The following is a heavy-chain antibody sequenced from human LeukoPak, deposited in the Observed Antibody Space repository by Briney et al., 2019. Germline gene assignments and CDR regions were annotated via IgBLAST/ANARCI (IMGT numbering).Heavy chain of an antibody. Sequence: GGSLRLSCAASGFTFSSYWMHWVRQAPGKGLVWVSRINTDGSSTSYADSVKGRFTISRDNAKNTLYLQMNSLRAEDTAVYYCARIAAAEQMYWYFDLWGRGTLVTVSS. J-gene: IGHJ2*01. V-gene: IGHV3-74*01. CDR2: INTDGSST. CDR1: GFTFSSYW. D-gene: IGHD6-13*01. CDR3: ARIAAAEQMYWYFDL.